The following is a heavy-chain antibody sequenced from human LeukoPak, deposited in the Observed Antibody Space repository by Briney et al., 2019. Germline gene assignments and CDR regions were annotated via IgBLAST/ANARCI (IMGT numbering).Heavy chain of an antibody. CDR1: GFTFSSYA. D-gene: IGHD3-10*01. Sequence: GGSLRLSCAASGFTFSSYAMHWVRQAPGKGPEWVAFIRYDGSNKYYADSVKGRFTISRDNSKNTLYLQMNSLRAEDTAVYYCSSGGSGSYDYWGQGTLVTVSS. CDR3: SSGGSGSYDY. CDR2: IRYDGSNK. V-gene: IGHV3-30*02. J-gene: IGHJ4*02.